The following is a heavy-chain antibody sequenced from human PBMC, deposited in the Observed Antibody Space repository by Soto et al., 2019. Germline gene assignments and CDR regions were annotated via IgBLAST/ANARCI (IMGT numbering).Heavy chain of an antibody. J-gene: IGHJ5*02. V-gene: IGHV1-18*01. CDR3: ARPGIAAAGTGENWFDP. Sequence: GASVKVSCKASGYTFTSCCISWVRQAPGQGLEWMGWISAYNGNTNYAQKLQGRVTMTTDTSTSTAYMELRSLRSDDTAVYYCARPGIAAAGTGENWFDPWGQGTLVTVSS. D-gene: IGHD6-13*01. CDR2: ISAYNGNT. CDR1: GYTFTSCC.